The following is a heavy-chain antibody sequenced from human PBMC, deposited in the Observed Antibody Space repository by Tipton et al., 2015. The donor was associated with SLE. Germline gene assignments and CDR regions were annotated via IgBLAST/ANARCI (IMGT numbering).Heavy chain of an antibody. CDR1: GGSFSGYY. CDR3: ARVDGVHDAFDI. Sequence: TLSLTCAVYGGSFSGYYWSWIRQPPGKGLEWIGEINHSGSTNYNPSLKSRVTISVDTSKNQFSLKLSSVTAADTAAYYCARVDGVHDAFDIWGQGTMVTVSS. V-gene: IGHV4-34*01. D-gene: IGHD4-17*01. J-gene: IGHJ3*02. CDR2: INHSGST.